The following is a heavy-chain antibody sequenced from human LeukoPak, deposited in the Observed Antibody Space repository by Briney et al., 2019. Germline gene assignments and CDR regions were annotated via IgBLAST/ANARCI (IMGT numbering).Heavy chain of an antibody. CDR1: GGFFSGYY. D-gene: IGHD3-3*01. CDR3: ARASSGYIKAFDI. CDR2: INHSGST. V-gene: IGHV4-34*01. Sequence: SETLSLTCAVYGGFFSGYYWSWIRQPPGKGLEWIGEINHSGSTNYNPSLKSRVTISVDTSKNQFSLKLSSVTAADTAVYYCARASSGYIKAFDIWGQGTMVTVSS. J-gene: IGHJ3*02.